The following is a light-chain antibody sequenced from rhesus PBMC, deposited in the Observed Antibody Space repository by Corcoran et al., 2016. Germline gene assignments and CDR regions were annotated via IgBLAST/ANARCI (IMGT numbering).Light chain of an antibody. CDR3: QHGYGTLFT. Sequence: DIQMTQSPSSLSASVGDRVTITCRASENVNNYLNWYQQKPGKAPKHLIYKVSTLQSGVPSRFSGSGSGTDYTFPISSLQPEDVATYYCQHGYGTLFTFGPGTKLDIK. CDR1: ENVNNY. V-gene: IGKV1-74*01. CDR2: KVS. J-gene: IGKJ3*01.